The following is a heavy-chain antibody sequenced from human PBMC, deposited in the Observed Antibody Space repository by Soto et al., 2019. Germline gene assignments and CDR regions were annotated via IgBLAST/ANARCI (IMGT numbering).Heavy chain of an antibody. D-gene: IGHD1-26*01. Sequence: PGGSLRLSCAASGFTVSSNYMSWVRQAPGKGLEWVSVIYSGGSTYYADSVKGRFTISRDNSKNTLYLQMNSLRAEDTAVYYCARDRRYRRNSGSYFDYWGQGTLVTVSS. V-gene: IGHV3-53*01. J-gene: IGHJ4*02. CDR2: IYSGGST. CDR1: GFTVSSNY. CDR3: ARDRRYRRNSGSYFDY.